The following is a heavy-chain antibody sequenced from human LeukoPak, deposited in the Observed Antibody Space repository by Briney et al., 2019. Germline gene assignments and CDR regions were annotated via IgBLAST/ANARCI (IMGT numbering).Heavy chain of an antibody. D-gene: IGHD5-12*01. V-gene: IGHV3-23*01. Sequence: GGSLRLSCAASGFTLRSYGMSWVRQAPGKGLEWVAATSGSGVNSYYADSVRGRFTISRDNSQNTLYLQMDSLRAEDTALYYCAKEYSGYDFDYWGQGTLVTVSS. CDR1: GFTLRSYG. CDR3: AKEYSGYDFDY. J-gene: IGHJ4*02. CDR2: TSGSGVNS.